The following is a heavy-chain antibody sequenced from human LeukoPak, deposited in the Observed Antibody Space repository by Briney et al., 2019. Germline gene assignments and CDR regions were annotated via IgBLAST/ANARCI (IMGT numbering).Heavy chain of an antibody. D-gene: IGHD3-22*01. CDR2: INHSGST. J-gene: IGHJ3*02. CDR3: ARGLSSGYSADAFDI. Sequence: SETLSLTCAVYGGSFSGYYWSWIRQPPGKGLEWIGGINHSGSTNYNPPLKSRVTISVDTSKNQFSLKLSSVTAADTAVYYCARGLSSGYSADAFDIWGQGTMVTVSS. CDR1: GGSFSGYY. V-gene: IGHV4-34*01.